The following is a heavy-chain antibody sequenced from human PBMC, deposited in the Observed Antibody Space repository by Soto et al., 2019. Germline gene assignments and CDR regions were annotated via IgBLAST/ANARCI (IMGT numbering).Heavy chain of an antibody. V-gene: IGHV4-4*08. CDR3: ARDRAIPRPGHYYYYGMDV. CDR2: FSYRGST. J-gene: IGHJ6*02. D-gene: IGHD3-10*01. Sequence: SETLSITCTVSGDSISNYYWSWIRQPPGKGLERIGYFSYRGSTNYNPSLKSRVTISVDTSKNQYSLNLSSVTAADTAVYYCARDRAIPRPGHYYYYGMDVWGQGTTVTVSS. CDR1: GDSISNYY.